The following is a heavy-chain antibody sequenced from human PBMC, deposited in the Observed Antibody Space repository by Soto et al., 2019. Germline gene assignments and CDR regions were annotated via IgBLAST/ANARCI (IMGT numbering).Heavy chain of an antibody. Sequence: SETLSLTCTVSGGSISSGGYYWSWIRQHPGKGLEWIGYIYYSGSTYYNPSLKSRVTISVDTSKNQFSLKLSSVTAADTAVYYCARDVLPRGRPNWLDPWGQGTLVTVSS. CDR1: GGSISSGGYY. D-gene: IGHD3-10*01. J-gene: IGHJ5*02. CDR3: ARDVLPRGRPNWLDP. CDR2: IYYSGST. V-gene: IGHV4-31*03.